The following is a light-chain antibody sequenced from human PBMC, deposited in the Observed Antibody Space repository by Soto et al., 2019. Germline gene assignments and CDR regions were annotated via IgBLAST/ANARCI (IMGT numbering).Light chain of an antibody. CDR1: QGISSY. CDR2: AAS. J-gene: IGKJ3*01. Sequence: AIRMTQSPSSLSASTGDRVTITCRASQGISSYLAWYQQKPGKAPKLLIYAASTLQSVVPSRFSGSGSGTALTLTLIRLQSEDPATYNCHQYYSYPPFPFGHATKVDIK. V-gene: IGKV1-8*01. CDR3: HQYYSYPPFP.